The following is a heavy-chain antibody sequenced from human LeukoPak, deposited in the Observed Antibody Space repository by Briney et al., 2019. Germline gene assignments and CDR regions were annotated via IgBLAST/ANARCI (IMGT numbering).Heavy chain of an antibody. Sequence: GGSLGLSCAASGFTFSDYDMHWVRQATGKGLEWVSAIGTAGDTYYTGSVKGRFTISRENAKNSLCLQMNSLRAGDTAVYYCARVAKERVGGVYYFDYWGQGTLVTVSS. CDR3: ARVAKERVGGVYYFDY. CDR1: GFTFSDYD. CDR2: IGTAGDT. V-gene: IGHV3-13*01. J-gene: IGHJ4*02. D-gene: IGHD1-1*01.